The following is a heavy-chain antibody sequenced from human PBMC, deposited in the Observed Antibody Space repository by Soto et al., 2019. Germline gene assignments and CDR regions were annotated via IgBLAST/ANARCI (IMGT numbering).Heavy chain of an antibody. CDR1: GGTFSSYA. Sequence: QVQLVQSGAEVKKPGSSVKVSCKASGGTFSSYAISWVRQAPGQGLEWMGGIIPIFGTANYAQKFQGRVTITADESTSTAYMELSSLRSEDTAVYYCARGKDIVVVPAATPYGMDVWGQGTTVTVSS. CDR3: ARGKDIVVVPAATPYGMDV. D-gene: IGHD2-2*01. J-gene: IGHJ6*02. CDR2: IIPIFGTA. V-gene: IGHV1-69*01.